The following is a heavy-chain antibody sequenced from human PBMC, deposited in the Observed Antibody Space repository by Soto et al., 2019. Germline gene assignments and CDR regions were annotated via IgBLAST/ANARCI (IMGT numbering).Heavy chain of an antibody. D-gene: IGHD6-19*01. CDR1: GGPISSSSYY. V-gene: IGHV4-39*01. CDR2: VYYSEST. J-gene: IGHJ4*02. Sequence: QLQLQESGPGLVKPSETLSLTCTVSGGPISSSSYYWGWIRQPPGKGLEWIGIVYYSESTYYNPSFKSRVTMYVDTSKNQFSLKLSSVTAADTAVYYCARHAEYSSGPFDFWGQGTLVTVSS. CDR3: ARHAEYSSGPFDF.